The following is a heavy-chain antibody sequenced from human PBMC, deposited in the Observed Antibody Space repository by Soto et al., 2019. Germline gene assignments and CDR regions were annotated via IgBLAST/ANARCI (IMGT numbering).Heavy chain of an antibody. V-gene: IGHV4-34*01. D-gene: IGHD3-3*01. CDR2: INHSGST. Sequence: SETLSLTCAVYGGSFSGYYWSWIRQPPGKGLEWIGEINHSGSTNYNPSLKSRVTISVDTSKNQFSLKLSSVTAADTAVYYCARLGIRITIFGVVPSYGMDVWGQGTTVTAP. CDR3: ARLGIRITIFGVVPSYGMDV. J-gene: IGHJ6*02. CDR1: GGSFSGYY.